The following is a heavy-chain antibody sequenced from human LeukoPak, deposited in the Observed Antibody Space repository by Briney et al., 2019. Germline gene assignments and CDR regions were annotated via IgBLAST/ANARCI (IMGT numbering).Heavy chain of an antibody. CDR1: GFTFTNYG. CDR3: ARGLSLLYYFDY. CDR2: IWYDGSNK. Sequence: GGSLRLSCAASGFTFTNYGMHWVRQAPGKGLEGVAVIWYDGSNKYYADSVKGRFTISRDNSKNTLYLQMNSLRVEDTAVYYCARGLSLLYYFDYWGQGALVTVSS. J-gene: IGHJ4*02. V-gene: IGHV3-33*01.